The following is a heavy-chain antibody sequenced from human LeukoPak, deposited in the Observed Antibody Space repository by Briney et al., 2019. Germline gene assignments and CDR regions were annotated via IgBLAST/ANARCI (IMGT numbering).Heavy chain of an antibody. Sequence: GGSLRLSCAASGFTFSSYAMHWVRQAPGKGLEYVSAISSNGGSTYYANSVKGRFTISRDNSKNTLYLQMGSLRAEDMAVYYCARSYGSGKRYFDYWGQGTLVTVSS. CDR1: GFTFSSYA. V-gene: IGHV3-64*01. CDR3: ARSYGSGKRYFDY. CDR2: ISSNGGST. J-gene: IGHJ4*02. D-gene: IGHD3-10*01.